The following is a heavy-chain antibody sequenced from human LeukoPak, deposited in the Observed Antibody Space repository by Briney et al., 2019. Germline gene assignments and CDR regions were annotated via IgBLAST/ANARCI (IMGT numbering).Heavy chain of an antibody. Sequence: APVKASCKASGYTFTSYDINWVRQATGQGLEWMGWRNPNSGNTGYAQKFQGRVTITRNTSISTAYMELSSLRSEDTAVYYCARGPDYSNYAYYFNYWGQGTLVTVSS. V-gene: IGHV1-8*03. D-gene: IGHD4-11*01. CDR3: ARGPDYSNYAYYFNY. CDR2: RNPNSGNT. J-gene: IGHJ4*02. CDR1: GYTFTSYD.